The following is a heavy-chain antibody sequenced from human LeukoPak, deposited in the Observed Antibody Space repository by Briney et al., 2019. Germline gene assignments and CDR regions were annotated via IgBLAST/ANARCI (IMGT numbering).Heavy chain of an antibody. Sequence: SETLSLTCTVSGGSFSSSSYYWGWIRQPPGQGLEWIGSIYYGGSTYYNPSLKSRVTISVDTSKNQFSLKLSSVTAADTAVYYCARGVGGRLELPGNFDYWGQGTLVTVSS. J-gene: IGHJ4*02. D-gene: IGHD1-7*01. V-gene: IGHV4-39*07. CDR3: ARGVGGRLELPGNFDY. CDR1: GGSFSSSSYY. CDR2: IYYGGST.